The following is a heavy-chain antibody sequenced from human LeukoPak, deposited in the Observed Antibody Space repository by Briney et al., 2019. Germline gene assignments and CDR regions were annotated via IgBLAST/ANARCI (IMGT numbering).Heavy chain of an antibody. CDR1: GFTFSSYS. Sequence: GGSLRLSCAASGFTFSSYSMNWVRQAPGKGLEYVSAISSNGGSTYYANSVKGRFTISRDNSKNTLYLQMGSLRAEDMAVYYCARDTRSGVRFLSYFDLWGRGTLVTVSS. V-gene: IGHV3-64*01. CDR2: ISSNGGST. J-gene: IGHJ2*01. CDR3: ARDTRSGVRFLSYFDL. D-gene: IGHD1-1*01.